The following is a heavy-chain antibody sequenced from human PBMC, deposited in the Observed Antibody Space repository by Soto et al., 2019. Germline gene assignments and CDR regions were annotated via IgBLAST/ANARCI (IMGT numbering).Heavy chain of an antibody. J-gene: IGHJ6*02. CDR3: ARDTGPNGYNYYYFGMDV. CDR1: GFTFSNYA. CDR2: ISYDGSDK. Sequence: QVHLVESGGGVVQPGRSLRLSCAASGFTFSNYAMHWVRQAPGKGLEWVAVISYDGSDKYNANSVKGRFNISRDNSKNTLYLQMNSLRAEDTAVYYCARDTGPNGYNYYYFGMDVWGQGTTVTVSS. V-gene: IGHV3-30-3*01. D-gene: IGHD5-18*01.